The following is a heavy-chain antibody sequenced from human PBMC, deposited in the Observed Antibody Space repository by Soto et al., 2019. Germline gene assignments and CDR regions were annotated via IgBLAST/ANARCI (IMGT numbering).Heavy chain of an antibody. J-gene: IGHJ1*01. CDR2: ISKDGNRE. Sequence: QVQLVESGGGVVQPGRSLRLSCAASGFTLTTSVMHWVRQAPGKGLEWVTGISKDGNREHYADSVRGRFTISRDNSKNTLYLQMDSLTSEDTALYDCATEKHSSGRAGTFRHWGQGALVTVTS. CDR3: ATEKHSSGRAGTFRH. V-gene: IGHV3-30-3*01. CDR1: GFTLTTSV. D-gene: IGHD3-22*01.